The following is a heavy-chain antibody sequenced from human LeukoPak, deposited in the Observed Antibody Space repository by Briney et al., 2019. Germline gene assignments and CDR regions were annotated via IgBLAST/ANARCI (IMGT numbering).Heavy chain of an antibody. CDR1: GGIFDTFV. CDR2: IIPLLGLA. V-gene: IGHV1-69*04. D-gene: IGHD4-17*01. CDR3: ARADSTLYGDYRGYFDP. Sequence: SVKVSCKASGGIFDTFVISWVRQAPGQGLELMGRIIPLLGLADYAQNFQGRVTITADKSTSTAYMELSSLRSEDTAVYYCARADSTLYGDYRGYFDPWGQGTLVTVSS. J-gene: IGHJ5*02.